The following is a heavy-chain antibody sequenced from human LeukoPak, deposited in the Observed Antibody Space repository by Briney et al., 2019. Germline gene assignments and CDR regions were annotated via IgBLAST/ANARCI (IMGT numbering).Heavy chain of an antibody. Sequence: GSLRLSCAASGFTFNNYWMHWVRQAPGKGLVWVSRIKSDGSSTNYADFVEGRFTISRDNAKNTLYLQMTSLRAEDTAVYYCHLSDSSGYYIDYWGQGTLVTVSS. CDR2: IKSDGSST. CDR3: HLSDSSGYYIDY. J-gene: IGHJ4*02. CDR1: GFTFNNYW. D-gene: IGHD3-22*01. V-gene: IGHV3-74*01.